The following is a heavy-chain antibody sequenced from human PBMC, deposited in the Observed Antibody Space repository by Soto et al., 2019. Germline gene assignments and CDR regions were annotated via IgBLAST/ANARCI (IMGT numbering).Heavy chain of an antibody. D-gene: IGHD3-10*01. CDR2: INSDGSST. Sequence: GGSLRLSCAASGFTFSSYWMHWVRQAPGKGLVWVSRINSDGSSTSYADSVKGRFTISRDNAKNRLYLQMNSLRAEDTAVYYCAREEVLWFGELFSRGMDVWGQGTTVTVSS. CDR3: AREEVLWFGELFSRGMDV. J-gene: IGHJ6*02. CDR1: GFTFSSYW. V-gene: IGHV3-74*01.